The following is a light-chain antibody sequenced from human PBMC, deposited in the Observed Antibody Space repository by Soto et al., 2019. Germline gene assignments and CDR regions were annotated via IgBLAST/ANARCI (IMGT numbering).Light chain of an antibody. Sequence: QSALTQPASVSGSPGQSIIISCTGTSSDVGGYNYVSWYQQHPGKAPKLMIYDVSNRPSGVSNRFSGSKSGNTASLTISGLQAEDEADYYCSSYTSSSTLWVFGGGTKLTVL. CDR2: DVS. CDR1: SSDVGGYNY. CDR3: SSYTSSSTLWV. V-gene: IGLV2-14*01. J-gene: IGLJ3*02.